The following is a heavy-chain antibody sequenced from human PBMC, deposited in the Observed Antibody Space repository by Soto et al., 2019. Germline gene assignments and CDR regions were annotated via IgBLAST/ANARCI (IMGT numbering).Heavy chain of an antibody. J-gene: IGHJ2*01. V-gene: IGHV3-11*06. CDR3: ARGPSYYYDSSGPDPGWYFDR. Sequence: QVQLVESGGGLVKPGGSLRLSCAASGFTFSDYYMSWIRHAPGKGLEWVSYISSSSSYTKYADSVKGRFTISRDNAKNSVYLQMNSLSAEDTAVYYCARGPSYYYDSSGPDPGWYFDRWGRGTLVTVSS. D-gene: IGHD3-22*01. CDR1: GFTFSDYY. CDR2: ISSSSSYT.